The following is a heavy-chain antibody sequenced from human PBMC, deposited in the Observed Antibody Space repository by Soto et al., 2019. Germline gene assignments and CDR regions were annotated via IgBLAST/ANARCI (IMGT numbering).Heavy chain of an antibody. J-gene: IGHJ4*02. CDR2: ISGSGDTT. CDR1: GLTFNTYH. D-gene: IGHD4-17*01. V-gene: IGHV3-23*01. CDR3: AKRLRTYGGPFDY. Sequence: EVQQLGSGGGLVQPGGSLRISCTASGLTFNTYHMSWVRQAPGKGLEWVSAISGSGDTTYYAESVKGRFTISRDNSKNTLYLQMNSLRDEDTAVYYCAKRLRTYGGPFDYWGQGTLVTVSS.